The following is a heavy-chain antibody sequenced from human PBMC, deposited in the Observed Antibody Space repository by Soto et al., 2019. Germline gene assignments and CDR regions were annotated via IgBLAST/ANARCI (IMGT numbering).Heavy chain of an antibody. V-gene: IGHV4-34*01. J-gene: IGHJ6*02. D-gene: IGHD5-18*01. Sequence: PSETRPLPCGVYGGSFSAYYWSGSRQPPGKGLEGIGEINHSGSTNYNPSLKSRVTISVDTSKNQFSLKLSSVTAADTAVYYCARAAENTQDTAMVHLYYGMDVWGQGTTVTVS. CDR1: GGSFSAYY. CDR3: ARAAENTQDTAMVHLYYGMDV. CDR2: INHSGST.